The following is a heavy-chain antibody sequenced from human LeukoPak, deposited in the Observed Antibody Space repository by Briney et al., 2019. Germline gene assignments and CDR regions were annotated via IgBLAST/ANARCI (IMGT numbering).Heavy chain of an antibody. D-gene: IGHD2-15*01. J-gene: IGHJ3*02. Sequence: SGTLSLTCAVYGGSFSGYYWSWIRQPPGKGLEWTGEINHSGSTNYNPSLKSRVTISVDTSKNQFSLKLSSVTAADTAVYYCARGMRYCSGGSCSSWDGAFDIWGQGTMVTVSS. V-gene: IGHV4-34*01. CDR1: GGSFSGYY. CDR3: ARGMRYCSGGSCSSWDGAFDI. CDR2: INHSGST.